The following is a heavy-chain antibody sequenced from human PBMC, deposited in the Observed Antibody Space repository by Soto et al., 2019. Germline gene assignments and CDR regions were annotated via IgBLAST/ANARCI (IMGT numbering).Heavy chain of an antibody. CDR1: GGTFRTSG. CDR3: ARDDAERGYFDY. J-gene: IGHJ4*02. D-gene: IGHD3-10*01. CDR2: IIPILGTA. V-gene: IGHV1-69*11. Sequence: QVQLVQSGAEVKKPGSSVKVSCKAYGGTFRTSGINWVRQAPGQGLEWMGGIIPILGTADYAQTFQGSITITADESTNAAYMELNSPRFEGTAVYFCARDDAERGYFDYWGQGTLVTVSS.